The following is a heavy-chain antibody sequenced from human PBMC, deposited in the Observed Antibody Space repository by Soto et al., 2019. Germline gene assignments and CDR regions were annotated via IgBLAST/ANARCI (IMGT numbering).Heavy chain of an antibody. CDR1: GFTVSSNY. CDR3: ARKDAKGYSAFDI. V-gene: IGHV3-53*02. Sequence: EVQLVETGGGLIQPGGSLRLSCAASGFTVSSNYMSWVRQARGKGLEWVSLIYSGGSTYYADSVKGRFTISRDNSKNTLHLQMNSLRVEDSAVYYCARKDAKGYSAFDIWGQGTMVTVSS. D-gene: IGHD2-15*01. J-gene: IGHJ3*02. CDR2: IYSGGST.